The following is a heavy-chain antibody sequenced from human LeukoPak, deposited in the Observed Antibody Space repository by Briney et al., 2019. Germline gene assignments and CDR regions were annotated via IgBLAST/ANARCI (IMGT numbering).Heavy chain of an antibody. D-gene: IGHD3-16*01. Sequence: ASAKVSCKASGYTFTSYAMNWVRQAPGQGLEWMGWINPNSGGTNYSQKFQGRVIMTRDTSISTAYMELSRLRSDDTAVYYCARGVWSTKYYYFDYWGQGTLVTVSS. CDR2: INPNSGGT. V-gene: IGHV1-2*02. CDR1: GYTFTSYA. J-gene: IGHJ4*02. CDR3: ARGVWSTKYYYFDY.